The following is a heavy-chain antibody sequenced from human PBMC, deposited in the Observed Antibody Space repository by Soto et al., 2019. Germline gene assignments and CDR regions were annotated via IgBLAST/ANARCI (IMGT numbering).Heavy chain of an antibody. V-gene: IGHV3-30*18. CDR2: TSSDGSYE. J-gene: IGHJ6*02. Sequence: GGSLRLSCAASGFTFSRYGIHWVRQAPGKGLEWVALTSSDGSYEFYGDSVKGRFTISRDNSKNSMYLQMNSLRAEDTAVYYCAKVMSIVATSVTYHHYGMDVWGPGTTVTVSS. D-gene: IGHD5-12*01. CDR1: GFTFSRYG. CDR3: AKVMSIVATSVTYHHYGMDV.